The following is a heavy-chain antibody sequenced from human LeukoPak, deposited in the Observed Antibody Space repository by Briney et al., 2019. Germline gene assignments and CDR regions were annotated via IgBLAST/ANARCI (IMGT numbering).Heavy chain of an antibody. CDR2: ISGSGGST. D-gene: IGHD3-22*01. CDR1: GFTFSSYA. J-gene: IGHJ4*02. Sequence: TGGSLRLSCAASGFTFSSYAMSWVRQAPGKGLEGVSAISGSGGSTYYADSVKGRFTISRDNSKNTMYLQMNSLRAEDTAVYYCAKRNYYDSSGYFDYWGQGTLVTVSS. V-gene: IGHV3-23*01. CDR3: AKRNYYDSSGYFDY.